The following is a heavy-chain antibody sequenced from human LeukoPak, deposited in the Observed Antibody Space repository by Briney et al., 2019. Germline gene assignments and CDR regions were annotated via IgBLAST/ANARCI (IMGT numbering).Heavy chain of an antibody. V-gene: IGHV4-34*01. Sequence: SETLSLTCAVYGGSFSGYYWSWIRQPPGKGLEWIGEINHSGNTNYNPSLKSRVTISVDTSKNQFSLKLSSVTAADTAVYYCARGRARFDYYYYGMDVWGQGTTVTVSS. CDR2: INHSGNT. CDR1: GGSFSGYY. D-gene: IGHD3-10*01. J-gene: IGHJ6*02. CDR3: ARGRARFDYYYYGMDV.